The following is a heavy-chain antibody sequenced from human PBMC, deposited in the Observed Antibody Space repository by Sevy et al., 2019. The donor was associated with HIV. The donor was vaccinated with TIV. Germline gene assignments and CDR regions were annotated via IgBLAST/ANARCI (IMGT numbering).Heavy chain of an antibody. CDR3: AKGLRGDMVRGIIISNYFDP. D-gene: IGHD3-10*01. V-gene: IGHV3-30*18. Sequence: GGSLRLSCAAAGFSFSNYGMHWVRQAPGKGLAWVALISYDGINKNYAESVKGRFSISRDNSKNKLFLQMNSLGVEDTAVYYCAKGLRGDMVRGIIISNYFDPWGQGTLVTVSS. J-gene: IGHJ5*02. CDR1: GFSFSNYG. CDR2: ISYDGINK.